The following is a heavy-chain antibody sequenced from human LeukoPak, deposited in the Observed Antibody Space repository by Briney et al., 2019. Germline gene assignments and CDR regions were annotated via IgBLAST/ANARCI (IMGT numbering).Heavy chain of an antibody. J-gene: IGHJ3*02. CDR3: ARDPAFDCSSTSCYSDAFDI. CDR2: ISYDGSNK. D-gene: IGHD2-2*01. V-gene: IGHV3-30*04. CDR1: GFTFSSYA. Sequence: GRSLRLSCAASGFTFSSYAMHWGRQAPGKGLEWVAVISYDGSNKYYADSVKGRFTISRDNSKNTLYLQMNSLRAEDTAVYYCARDPAFDCSSTSCYSDAFDIWGQGTMVTVSS.